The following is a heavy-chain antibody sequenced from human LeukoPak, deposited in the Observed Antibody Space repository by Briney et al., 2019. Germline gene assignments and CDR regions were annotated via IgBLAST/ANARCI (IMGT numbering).Heavy chain of an antibody. CDR3: AKGGFGELLYAWYFDY. V-gene: IGHV3-23*01. CDR2: ISGRGGST. D-gene: IGHD3-10*01. Sequence: GGSLRLSCAASGFTFSSYGMSWVRQAPGKGLEWVSAISGRGGSTYYADSVKGRFTISRDNSKNTLYLQMNSLRAEDTAVYYCAKGGFGELLYAWYFDYWGQGTLVTVSS. J-gene: IGHJ4*02. CDR1: GFTFSSYG.